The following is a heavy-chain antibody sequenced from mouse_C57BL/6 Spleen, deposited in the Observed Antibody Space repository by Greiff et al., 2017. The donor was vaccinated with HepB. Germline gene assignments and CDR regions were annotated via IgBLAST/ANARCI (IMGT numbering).Heavy chain of an antibody. V-gene: IGHV1-81*01. Sequence: QVQLQQSGAELARPGASVKLSCKASGYTFTSYGISWVKQRTGQGLEWIGEIYPRSGNTYYNEKFKGKATLTADKSSSTAYMELRSLTSEDSAVYFCARERSTLFAYWGQVTLVTVSA. CDR3: ARERSTLFAY. CDR2: IYPRSGNT. J-gene: IGHJ3*01. D-gene: IGHD5-1*01. CDR1: GYTFTSYG.